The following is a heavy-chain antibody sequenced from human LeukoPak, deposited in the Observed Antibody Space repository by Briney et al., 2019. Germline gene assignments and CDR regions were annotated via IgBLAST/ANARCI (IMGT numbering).Heavy chain of an antibody. CDR3: ACGIGYYFDY. V-gene: IGHV3-23*01. J-gene: IGHJ4*02. CDR2: ISGSGGTT. Sequence: GVLRLSCAASGFTFSSYGMSWVRQAPGKGLEWVSAISGSGGTTYYADSVKGRFTISRDNSKNTLYLQMNSLRVEDTAVYYCACGIGYYFDYWGQGTLVTVSS. CDR1: GFTFSSYG. D-gene: IGHD1-26*01.